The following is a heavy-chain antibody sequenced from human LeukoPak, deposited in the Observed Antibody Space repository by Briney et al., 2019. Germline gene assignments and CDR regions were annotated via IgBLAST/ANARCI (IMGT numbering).Heavy chain of an antibody. CDR3: ARDHRYSSGWYVGY. J-gene: IGHJ4*02. D-gene: IGHD6-19*01. CDR2: IIPIFGTA. CDR1: GGTFSSYA. Sequence: VASVKVSCKASGGTFSSYAISWVRQAPGQGLEWMGRIIPIFGTANYAQKFQGRVTITTDESTCTAYMELSSLRSEDTAVYYCARDHRYSSGWYVGYWGQGTLVTVSS. V-gene: IGHV1-69*05.